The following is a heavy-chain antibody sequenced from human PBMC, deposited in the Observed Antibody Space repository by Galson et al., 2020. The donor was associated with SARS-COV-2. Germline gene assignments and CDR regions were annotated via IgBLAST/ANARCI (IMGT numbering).Heavy chain of an antibody. CDR1: AFTLTALS. CDR3: ALLGFGYAFEM. Sequence: VSYTVSAFTLTALSMHCARQAHGKRRDWMRRFQPEDGEIVYAKSLQGRLILTEDTSTATAYMQLSRLRPEYTAVCYSALLGFGYAFEMWGQGTMVTVSS. V-gene: IGHV1-24*01. D-gene: IGHD3-10*01. CDR2: FQPEDGEI. J-gene: IGHJ3*02.